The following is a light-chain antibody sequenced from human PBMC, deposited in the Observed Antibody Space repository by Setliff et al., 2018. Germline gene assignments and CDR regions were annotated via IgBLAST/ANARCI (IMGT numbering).Light chain of an antibody. CDR2: DVT. J-gene: IGLJ1*01. V-gene: IGLV2-14*03. CDR1: SSDVGGYNY. Sequence: QSALTQPASVSGSPGQSITISCTGTSSDVGGYNYVSWYQQHPGKAPKVMIYDVTKRPSGVSNRFSGSKSGNTASLTISGLQAEDEADYYCQSYDSSLSALYVFGTGTKVTVL. CDR3: QSYDSSLSALYV.